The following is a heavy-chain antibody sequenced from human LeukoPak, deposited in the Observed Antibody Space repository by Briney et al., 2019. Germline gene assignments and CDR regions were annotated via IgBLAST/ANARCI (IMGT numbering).Heavy chain of an antibody. CDR1: GYTFTGYY. V-gene: IGHV1-8*02. Sequence: ASVKVSCKASGYTFTGYYMHWVRQATGQGLEWMGWMNPNSGNTGYAQKFQGRVTMTRNTSISTAYMELSSLRSEDTAVYYCARAVGGDYVWGDYWGQGTLVTVSS. CDR2: MNPNSGNT. CDR3: ARAVGGDYVWGDY. D-gene: IGHD3-16*01. J-gene: IGHJ4*02.